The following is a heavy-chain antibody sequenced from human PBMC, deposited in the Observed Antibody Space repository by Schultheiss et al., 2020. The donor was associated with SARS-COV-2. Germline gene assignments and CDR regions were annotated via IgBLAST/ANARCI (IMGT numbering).Heavy chain of an antibody. J-gene: IGHJ4*02. CDR2: ISAYNGNT. V-gene: IGHV1-18*01. Sequence: ASVKVSCKASGYTFTSYGISWVRQAPGQGLEWMGWISAYNGNTNYAQKLQGRVTMTTDTSTSTAYMELRSLRSDDTAVYYCAISYYDFWGGPPVGGYFDYWGQGTLVTVSS. CDR1: GYTFTSYG. D-gene: IGHD3-3*01. CDR3: AISYYDFWGGPPVGGYFDY.